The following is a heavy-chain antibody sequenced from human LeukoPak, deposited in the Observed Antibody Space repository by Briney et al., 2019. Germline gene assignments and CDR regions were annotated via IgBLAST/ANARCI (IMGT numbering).Heavy chain of an antibody. CDR1: GFTFSSYG. V-gene: IGHV3-30*18. D-gene: IGHD1-26*01. Sequence: PGRSLRLSCAASGFTFSSYGMHWVRQAPGKGLEWVAVISYDESNKYYADSVKGRFTISRDNSKNTLYLQMNSLRAEDTAVYYCAKDRGSYSFDYWGQGTLVTVSS. J-gene: IGHJ4*02. CDR3: AKDRGSYSFDY. CDR2: ISYDESNK.